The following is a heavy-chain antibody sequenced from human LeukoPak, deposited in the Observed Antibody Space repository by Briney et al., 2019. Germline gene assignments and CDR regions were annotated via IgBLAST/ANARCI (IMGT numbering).Heavy chain of an antibody. CDR1: GGSISSGDYY. CDR2: IYYSGST. D-gene: IGHD4-23*01. Sequence: SETLSLTCTVSGGSISSGDYYWSWIRQPPGKGLEWIGYIYYSGSTYYNPSLKSRVTISVDTPKNQFSLKLSSVTAADTAVYYCARNDYAGNSGFRWGQGTLVTVSS. V-gene: IGHV4-30-4*08. J-gene: IGHJ4*02. CDR3: ARNDYAGNSGFR.